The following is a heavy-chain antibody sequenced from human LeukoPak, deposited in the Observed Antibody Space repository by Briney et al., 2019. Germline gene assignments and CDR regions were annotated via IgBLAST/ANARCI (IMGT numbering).Heavy chain of an antibody. Sequence: SQTLSLTCTVSGGSISSGSYYWSWIRQPAGKGLEWIGRIYTSGSTNYNPSLKSRVTISVDTSKNQFSLKLSSVTAADTAAYYCARAVYYYGSGSYRTTRRGAFDIWGQGTMVTVSS. D-gene: IGHD3-10*01. CDR2: IYTSGST. V-gene: IGHV4-61*02. J-gene: IGHJ3*02. CDR1: GGSISSGSYY. CDR3: ARAVYYYGSGSYRTTRRGAFDI.